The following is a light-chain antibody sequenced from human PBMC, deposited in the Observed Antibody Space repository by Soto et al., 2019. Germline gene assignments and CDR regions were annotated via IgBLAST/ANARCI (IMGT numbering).Light chain of an antibody. CDR1: QTVSRF. Sequence: ETVLTQSPATLSLYPGESATLSCRASQTVSRFFAWYQQKPGQSPRLLIYGVSNRATGVPARFSASGSGTDFTLSISSLEPEDSAVYYCQQRFNWPLTCGGGTKVEIK. V-gene: IGKV3-11*01. J-gene: IGKJ4*01. CDR3: QQRFNWPLT. CDR2: GVS.